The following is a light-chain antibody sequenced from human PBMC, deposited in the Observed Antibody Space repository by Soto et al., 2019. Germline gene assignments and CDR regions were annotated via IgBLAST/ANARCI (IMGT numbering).Light chain of an antibody. CDR1: SSDVGGYNY. CDR3: SSYRSSSTRV. V-gene: IGLV2-14*01. J-gene: IGLJ3*02. Sequence: QSVLTQPASVSGSPGQSITISCTGTSSDVGGYNYVSWYQQHPGKAPKLMIYEVSNRPSGVSNRFSGSKSGNTASLTISGLQAEDEADYYFSSYRSSSTRVFGAGTALAVL. CDR2: EVS.